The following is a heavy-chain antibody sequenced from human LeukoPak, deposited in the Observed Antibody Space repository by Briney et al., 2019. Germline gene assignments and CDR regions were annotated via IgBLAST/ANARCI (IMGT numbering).Heavy chain of an antibody. CDR2: IYYSGST. CDR1: GGPISSGGYY. CDR3: ARDKLRKRRWFDP. Sequence: SETLSLTCTVSGGPISSGGYYWSWIRQHPGKGLEWIGYIYYSGSTYYNPSLKSRVTISVDTSKNQFSLKLSSVTAADTAVYYRARDKLRKRRWFDPWGQGTLVTVSS. J-gene: IGHJ5*02. V-gene: IGHV4-31*03. D-gene: IGHD4-17*01.